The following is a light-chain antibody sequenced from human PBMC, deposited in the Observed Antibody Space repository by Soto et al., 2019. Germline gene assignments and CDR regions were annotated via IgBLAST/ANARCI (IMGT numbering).Light chain of an antibody. CDR2: DAS. Sequence: EIVLTQSPGTLSLSPGERATLSCRASQSVISNYLAWYQQKPGQAPRLLIYDASTRATGIPDRFSGSGSGTDFTLTISRLEPEDFAVYYCQQYGSSPPYSFGQGTKVDIK. CDR3: QQYGSSPPYS. V-gene: IGKV3-20*01. CDR1: QSVISNY. J-gene: IGKJ2*03.